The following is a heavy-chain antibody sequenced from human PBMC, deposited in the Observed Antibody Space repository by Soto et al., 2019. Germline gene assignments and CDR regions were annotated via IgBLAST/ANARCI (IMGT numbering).Heavy chain of an antibody. J-gene: IGHJ4*02. CDR2: IIPIFGTA. CDR3: ARGDYGSGSTLDY. Sequence: QVQLVQSGAEVKKPGSSVKVSCKASGGTFSSYAISWVRQAPGQGLEWLGGIIPIFGTANYAQKFQGRVTXTXYXXTSTAYLELSSLRSEDTAVYYCARGDYGSGSTLDYGGQGTLVTVSS. V-gene: IGHV1-69*05. CDR1: GGTFSSYA. D-gene: IGHD3-10*01.